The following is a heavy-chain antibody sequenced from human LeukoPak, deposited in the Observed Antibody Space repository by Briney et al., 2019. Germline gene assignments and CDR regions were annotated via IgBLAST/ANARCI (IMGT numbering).Heavy chain of an antibody. V-gene: IGHV3-48*02. CDR1: GLTFTRFW. Sequence: GGSLRLSCAASGLTFTRFWMSWVRQAPGKGLEWTSYVTSTGSTIYYADSVKGRFTSSKDNAKSSLYLQMNSLRNDDTAVYYCARGGGIIAALHFDSWGLGTPVTVSS. CDR3: ARGGGIIAALHFDS. J-gene: IGHJ4*02. D-gene: IGHD6-13*01. CDR2: VTSTGSTI.